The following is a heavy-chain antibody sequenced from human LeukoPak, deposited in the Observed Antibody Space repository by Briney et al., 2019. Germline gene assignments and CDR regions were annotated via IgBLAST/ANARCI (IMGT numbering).Heavy chain of an antibody. V-gene: IGHV3-23*01. Sequence: GGSLRLSCAASGFTFSGYAMSWVRQAPGKGLKWVSAISDSGGFTYYGDSVEGRFTISRDNSKNRVYLQMNSLRAEDTAVYYCAKEDLYTGMDVWGKGTTVTVSS. CDR1: GFTFSGYA. J-gene: IGHJ6*04. CDR3: AKEDLYTGMDV. D-gene: IGHD4-11*01. CDR2: ISDSGGFT.